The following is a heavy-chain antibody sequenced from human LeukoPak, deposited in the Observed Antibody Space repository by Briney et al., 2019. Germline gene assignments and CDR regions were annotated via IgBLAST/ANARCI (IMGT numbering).Heavy chain of an antibody. J-gene: IGHJ4*02. CDR3: ARDSGSSSSAIGY. CDR2: ISSSSSYI. Sequence: PGGSLRLSCAASGFTFSSYSMNWVRQAPGKGLEWVSSISSSSSYIYYADSVKGRFTISRDNAKNSLYLQMNSLRAEDTAVYYCARDSGSSSSAIGYWGQGTLVTVSS. V-gene: IGHV3-21*01. CDR1: GFTFSSYS. D-gene: IGHD6-6*01.